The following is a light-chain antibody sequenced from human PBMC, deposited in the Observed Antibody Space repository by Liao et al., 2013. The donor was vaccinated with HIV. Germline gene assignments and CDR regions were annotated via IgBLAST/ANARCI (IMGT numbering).Light chain of an antibody. CDR3: QAWDGNTAI. CDR2: QDT. V-gene: IGLV3-1*01. CDR1: RLGNKY. Sequence: SYEVTQPPSVSVSPGQTASITCSGDRLGNKYVWWYQQKPGQSPVLVIYQDTYRPSGIPERFSGSNSGNTATLTISGTQPTDEADYYCQAWDGNTAIFGGGTKLTVL. J-gene: IGLJ2*01.